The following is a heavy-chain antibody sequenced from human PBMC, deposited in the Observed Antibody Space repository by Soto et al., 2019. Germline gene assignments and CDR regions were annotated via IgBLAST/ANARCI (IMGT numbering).Heavy chain of an antibody. CDR2: IKSQTDGGRI. CDR1: GLTFAKVW. Sequence: VQVVESGGGLVKPGGSLRLSCEVSGLTFAKVWMSWIRQAPGKGLEWVGRIKSQTDGGRIDYAAPVKGRFTISRDDSKNTLYLQMSSLKTEDTAVYYCTTSVTGTPRAIDYWGQGNLVTVSS. D-gene: IGHD1-7*01. J-gene: IGHJ4*02. V-gene: IGHV3-15*01. CDR3: TTSVTGTPRAIDY.